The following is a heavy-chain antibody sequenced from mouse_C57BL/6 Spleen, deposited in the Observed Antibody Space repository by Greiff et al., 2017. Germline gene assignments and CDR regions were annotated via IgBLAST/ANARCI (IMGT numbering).Heavy chain of an antibody. Sequence: QVQLQQPGTELVKPGASVKLSCKASGYTFTSYWMHWVKQRPGQGLEWIGNINPSNGGTNYNEKFKSKATLTVDKSSSTAYMQLSSLTSEDSAVYYCAREDVYYGNYLWYFDYGGQGTTLTVSS. CDR2: INPSNGGT. D-gene: IGHD2-1*01. CDR1: GYTFTSYW. V-gene: IGHV1-53*01. CDR3: AREDVYYGNYLWYFDY. J-gene: IGHJ2*01.